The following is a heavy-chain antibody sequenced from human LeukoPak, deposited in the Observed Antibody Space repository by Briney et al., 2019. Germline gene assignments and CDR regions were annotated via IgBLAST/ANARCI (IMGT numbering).Heavy chain of an antibody. Sequence: GESLKISCKGSGYSFTSYWSSWVGQMPGKGLEWMGRIEPSDSYTNYSPSFQCHVTISADKTISTAYLQWSSLKASDTARYYCARQGVVVAATFHNWFDPWGQGTLVTVSS. V-gene: IGHV5-10-1*01. D-gene: IGHD2-15*01. CDR2: IEPSDSYT. J-gene: IGHJ5*02. CDR3: ARQGVVVAATFHNWFDP. CDR1: GYSFTSYW.